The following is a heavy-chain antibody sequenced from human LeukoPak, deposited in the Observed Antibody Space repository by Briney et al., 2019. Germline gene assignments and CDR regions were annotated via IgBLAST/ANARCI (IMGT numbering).Heavy chain of an antibody. CDR3: ARGVSPLDY. D-gene: IGHD2-8*01. CDR2: IQSSGST. J-gene: IGHJ4*02. Sequence: PSDTLSLTCTVSGGSISSYYWSWVRQPAGKGLEWIGRIQSSGSTNHNPSLKSRVTMSVDTSKFQFSLKLSSVTAADTAVYYCARGVSPLDYWGQGTLVTVSS. V-gene: IGHV4-4*07. CDR1: GGSISSYY.